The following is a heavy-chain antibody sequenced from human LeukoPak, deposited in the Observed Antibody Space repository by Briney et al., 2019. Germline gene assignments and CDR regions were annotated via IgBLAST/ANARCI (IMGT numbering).Heavy chain of an antibody. V-gene: IGHV3-30*18. D-gene: IGHD6-13*01. CDR3: AKDPAVGAAAGQFEY. J-gene: IGHJ4*02. CDR2: ISYDGSNK. CDR1: GFTFSSYG. Sequence: GRSLRLSCAASGFTFSSYGMHWVRQAPGKGLEWVAVISYDGSNKYYADSVKGRFTISRDNSKNTLYLQMNSLRAEDTAVYYCAKDPAVGAAAGQFEYWGQGTLVTVSS.